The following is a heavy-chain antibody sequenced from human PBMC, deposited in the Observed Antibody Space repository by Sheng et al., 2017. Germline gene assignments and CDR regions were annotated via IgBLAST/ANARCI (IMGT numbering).Heavy chain of an antibody. CDR3: AGGVWSGYYMGDY. D-gene: IGHD3-3*01. Sequence: EVQLVESGGGLVQPGGSLRLSCAASGFSVTGNYMNWVRQAPGKGLEWVSVIYSGGTTYYADSVKGRFTISRDNSKNMMYLQMNSLRAEDTAIYSCAGGVWSGYYMGDYWGQGTLVTVSS. V-gene: IGHV3-66*01. CDR2: IYSGGTT. CDR1: GFSVTGNY. J-gene: IGHJ4*02.